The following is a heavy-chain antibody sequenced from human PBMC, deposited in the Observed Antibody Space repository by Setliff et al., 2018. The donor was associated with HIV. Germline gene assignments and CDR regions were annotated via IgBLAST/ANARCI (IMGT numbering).Heavy chain of an antibody. CDR1: GGSISSYY. CDR3: ARGREWTHLDY. J-gene: IGHJ4*02. CDR2: IYASAST. V-gene: IGHV4-4*07. D-gene: IGHD3-3*01. Sequence: PSETLSLTCTVSGGSISSYYWSWIRQPAGKGLEWIGRIYASASTNYNPSLKSRVTMSVDMSKNNFSLKLSSVTAADTAVFYCARGREWTHLDYWGQGTLVTVSS.